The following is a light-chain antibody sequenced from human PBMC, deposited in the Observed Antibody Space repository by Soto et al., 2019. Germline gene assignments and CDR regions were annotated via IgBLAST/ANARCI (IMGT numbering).Light chain of an antibody. CDR1: SSDVGGYNY. CDR3: SSYTSSSNVV. CDR2: DVS. J-gene: IGLJ2*01. V-gene: IGLV2-14*01. Sequence: QSALTQPASVSGSPGQSITISCTGTSSDVGGYNYVSWYQQHPGKAPKLMIYDVSNRPSGVSNRFSGSKSGNTAYLTISGLQAEDEADYYRSSYTSSSNVVFGGGTKVTVL.